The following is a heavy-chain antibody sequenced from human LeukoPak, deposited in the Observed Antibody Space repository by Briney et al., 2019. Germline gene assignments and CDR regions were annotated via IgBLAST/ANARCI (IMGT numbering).Heavy chain of an antibody. CDR3: ARCPGEWFDALDI. D-gene: IGHD3-3*01. Sequence: GGSLRLSCAASGFTFSSYWMSWVRQASGKGLEWVANIKQDGSEKYYVDSVKGRFTISRDNAKNSLYLQMNSLRADDTAVYYCARCPGEWFDALDIWGQGTMVTVSS. V-gene: IGHV3-7*01. CDR2: IKQDGSEK. J-gene: IGHJ3*02. CDR1: GFTFSSYW.